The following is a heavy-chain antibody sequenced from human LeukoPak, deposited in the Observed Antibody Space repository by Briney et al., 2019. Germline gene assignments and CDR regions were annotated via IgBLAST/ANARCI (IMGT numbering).Heavy chain of an antibody. V-gene: IGHV4-59*08. J-gene: IGHJ4*02. CDR3: ARHRFGEFDY. CDR1: GGSISSYC. Sequence: SETLSLTCTVSGGSISSYCWSWIRQPPGKGLEWIGYIYYSGRTNYNPSLKSRVTISVNTSKNQFSLKLSSVTAADTAVYYCARHRFGEFDYWGQGTLVTVSS. CDR2: IYYSGRT. D-gene: IGHD3-10*01.